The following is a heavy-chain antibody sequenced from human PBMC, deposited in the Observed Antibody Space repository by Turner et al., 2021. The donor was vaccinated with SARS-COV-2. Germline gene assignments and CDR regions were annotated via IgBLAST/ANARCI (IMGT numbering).Heavy chain of an antibody. CDR1: GYTFPSYD. CDR3: ARGLMGWELPQVYYYYAMDV. Sequence: QVQLVQSGAEVKKPGASVKVSCKASGYTFPSYDINWVRQATGQGLEWMGWMNPNSGDTGYEQKFYAQKFQGRVTMTTNTSISTAYMELSSLTSDDTAVYYCARGLMGWELPQVYYYYAMDVWGQGTTVTVSS. J-gene: IGHJ6*02. CDR2: MNPNSGDT. D-gene: IGHD1-26*01. V-gene: IGHV1-8*01.